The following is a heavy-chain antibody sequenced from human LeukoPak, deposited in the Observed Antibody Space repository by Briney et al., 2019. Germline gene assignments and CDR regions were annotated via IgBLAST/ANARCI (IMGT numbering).Heavy chain of an antibody. CDR1: GGSISAGSYY. CDR3: ASRKLGNDY. CDR2: IYTSGRT. Sequence: SETLSLTCTVSGGSISAGSYYWSWIRQPAGKGLEWIGRIYTSGRTDYNASLKSRVTISVDTSKNHFSLNLTSVTAADTAVYYCASRKLGNDYWGQGTLVTVSS. V-gene: IGHV4-61*02. J-gene: IGHJ4*02. D-gene: IGHD7-27*01.